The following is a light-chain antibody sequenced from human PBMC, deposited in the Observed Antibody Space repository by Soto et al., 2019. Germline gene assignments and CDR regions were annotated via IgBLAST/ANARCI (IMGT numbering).Light chain of an antibody. CDR3: QSYDSSNQV. V-gene: IGLV6-57*01. CDR2: EDN. Sequence: NFMLTQHHSVSESPGKTVTISCTRSSGSIPSNYVQWYQQRPGSSPTTVIYEDNQRPSGVPDRFSGSIDSSSNSASLTISELKTEDEADYYCQSYDSSNQVFGGGTKLTVL. CDR1: SGSIPSNY. J-gene: IGLJ2*01.